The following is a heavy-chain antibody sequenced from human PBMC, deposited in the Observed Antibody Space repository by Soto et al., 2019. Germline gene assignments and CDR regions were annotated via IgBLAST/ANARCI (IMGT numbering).Heavy chain of an antibody. J-gene: IGHJ4*02. Sequence: GGSLRLSCAASGFTLSSYWTHWVRQAPGKGLVWVSHINSDGGSTNYADSVKGRFTISRDNAKNTLYLQMNSLRAEDTAVYFCAVLATLSPTSDYWGQGTLVTVSS. CDR1: GFTLSSYW. CDR2: INSDGGST. D-gene: IGHD2-15*01. CDR3: AVLATLSPTSDY. V-gene: IGHV3-74*01.